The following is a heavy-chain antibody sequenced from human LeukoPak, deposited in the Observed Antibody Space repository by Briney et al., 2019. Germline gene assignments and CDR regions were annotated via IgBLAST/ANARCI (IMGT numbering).Heavy chain of an antibody. D-gene: IGHD5-24*01. Sequence: GGSLRLSCAASGFTFSSYGMHWVRQAPGKGLEWVAVIWYDGSNKYYGDSVKGRFTISRDNSKKTLYLQMNSLRVEDTAVYYCASGDGYNDAEYLQHWGQGTLVTVS. J-gene: IGHJ1*01. CDR1: GFTFSSYG. V-gene: IGHV3-33*01. CDR2: IWYDGSNK. CDR3: ASGDGYNDAEYLQH.